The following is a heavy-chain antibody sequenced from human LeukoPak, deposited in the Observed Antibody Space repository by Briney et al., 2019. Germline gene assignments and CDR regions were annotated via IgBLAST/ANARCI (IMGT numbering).Heavy chain of an antibody. J-gene: IGHJ4*02. D-gene: IGHD6-13*01. V-gene: IGHV4-39*07. CDR3: ARVLVRGPGIADY. CDR2: IYYSGST. Sequence: SETLSLTCTVSGGSISSSSYYWGWIRQPPGKGLEWIGSIYYSGSTYYNPSLKSRVTISVDTSKNQFSLKLSSVTAADTAVYYCARVLVRGPGIADYWGQGTLVTVSS. CDR1: GGSISSSSYY.